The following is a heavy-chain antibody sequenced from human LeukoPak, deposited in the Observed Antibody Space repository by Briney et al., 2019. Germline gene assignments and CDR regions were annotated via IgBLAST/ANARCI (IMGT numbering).Heavy chain of an antibody. V-gene: IGHV4-31*03. J-gene: IGHJ4*02. D-gene: IGHD3-10*01. CDR3: GSGSLPGGGRYYFDY. CDR2: IYYSGST. Sequence: SETLPLTCTVSGGSISSGGYYWSWIRQHPGKGLEWIGYIYYSGSTYYNPSLKSRVTISVDTSKNQFSLKLSSVTAADTAVYYCGSGSLPGGGRYYFDYWGQGTLVTVSS. CDR1: GGSISSGGYY.